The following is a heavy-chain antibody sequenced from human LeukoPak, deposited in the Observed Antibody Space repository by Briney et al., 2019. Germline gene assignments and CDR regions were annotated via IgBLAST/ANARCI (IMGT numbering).Heavy chain of an antibody. Sequence: SETLSLTCTVSGGSISSYYWSWIRQPAGKGPEWIGRIYTSGSTNYNPSLKSRVTMSVDTSKNQFSLKLSSVTAADTAVYYCAREALWFGEYDAFDIWGQGTMVTVSS. CDR2: IYTSGST. CDR1: GGSISSYY. CDR3: AREALWFGEYDAFDI. J-gene: IGHJ3*02. V-gene: IGHV4-4*07. D-gene: IGHD3-10*01.